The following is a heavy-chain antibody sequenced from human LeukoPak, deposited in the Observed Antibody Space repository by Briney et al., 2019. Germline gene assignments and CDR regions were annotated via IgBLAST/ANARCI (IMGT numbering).Heavy chain of an antibody. CDR3: ARAGSITMVRGVISPHNRFDP. Sequence: GASVKVSCKASGYTYTRYYMHWVGQAPAQGREGMGWINSNCWGTNYAQKFQGRVTMTRDTSVSPAYMEPSRLRSDDTAAYYWARAGSITMVRGVISPHNRFDPWGQGTLVTVSS. CDR1: GYTYTRYY. V-gene: IGHV1-2*02. D-gene: IGHD3-10*01. CDR2: INSNCWGT. J-gene: IGHJ5*02.